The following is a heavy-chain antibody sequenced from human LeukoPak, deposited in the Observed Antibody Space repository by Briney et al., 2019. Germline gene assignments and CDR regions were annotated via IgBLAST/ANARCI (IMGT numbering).Heavy chain of an antibody. CDR3: AIVVPAATMDY. V-gene: IGHV4-34*01. CDR1: GGSFSGYY. Sequence: PSETLSLTCAVYGGSFSGYYWSWIRQPPGKGLEWIGEINHSGSTNYNPSLKSRVTISVDTSKNQFSLKLSSVTAADTAVYYCAIVVPAATMDYWGQGTLVTVSS. J-gene: IGHJ4*02. CDR2: INHSGST. D-gene: IGHD2-2*01.